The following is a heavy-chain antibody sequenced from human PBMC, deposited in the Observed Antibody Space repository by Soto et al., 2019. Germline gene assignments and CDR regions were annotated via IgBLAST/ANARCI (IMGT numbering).Heavy chain of an antibody. CDR1: GDSIISDNW. CDR3: VRGNTSMVTPLLDY. D-gene: IGHD5-18*01. Sequence: QVQLQESGPGLVKPSGTLSLSCAVSGDSIISDNWWTWVRQTPGKGLEWIGHIYHSRETNYNPSLQYRVSMSVDTSKNLFSLKLTSVAAADTAVYYCVRGNTSMVTPLLDYWGQGSQVTVSA. CDR2: IYHSRET. J-gene: IGHJ4*02. V-gene: IGHV4-4*02.